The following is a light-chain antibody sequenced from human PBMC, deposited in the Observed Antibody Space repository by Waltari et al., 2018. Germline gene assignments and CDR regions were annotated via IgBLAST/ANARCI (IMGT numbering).Light chain of an antibody. CDR2: GSS. Sequence: LAWDPQGPGQAPRRLIYGSSTRATGTPCRVSCSGFGTVFSLAISSRGPEDFAVYFCQRYVNLPVTFGQGTKVEI. V-gene: IGKV3-20*01. CDR3: QRYVNLPVT. J-gene: IGKJ1*01.